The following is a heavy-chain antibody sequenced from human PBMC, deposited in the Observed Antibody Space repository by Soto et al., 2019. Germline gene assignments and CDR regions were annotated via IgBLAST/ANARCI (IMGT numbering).Heavy chain of an antibody. CDR2: ISAYNGNT. Sequence: QVQLVQSGAEVKKPGASVKVSCKASGYTFTSYGISWVRQAPGQGLEWMGWISAYNGNTNYAQKLQGRVTMTTDTSTITAYMELRSLRSDDTAVYYCARDSASTVTTMSRFDYWGQGTLVTVSS. D-gene: IGHD4-17*01. CDR3: ARDSASTVTTMSRFDY. J-gene: IGHJ4*02. V-gene: IGHV1-18*01. CDR1: GYTFTSYG.